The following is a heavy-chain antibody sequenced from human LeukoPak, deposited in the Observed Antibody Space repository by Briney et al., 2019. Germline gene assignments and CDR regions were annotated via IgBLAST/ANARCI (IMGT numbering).Heavy chain of an antibody. CDR2: IYHSGST. CDR1: GYSISSGYY. D-gene: IGHD3-10*01. CDR3: ARLSYYYYYMDV. J-gene: IGHJ6*03. Sequence: SETLSLTCAVSGYSISSGYYWGWIRQPPGKGLEWIGSIYHSGSTYYNPSLKSRVTISVDTSKNQFSLKLSSVTAADTAVYYCARLSYYYYYMDVWGRGTTVTVSS. V-gene: IGHV4-38-2*01.